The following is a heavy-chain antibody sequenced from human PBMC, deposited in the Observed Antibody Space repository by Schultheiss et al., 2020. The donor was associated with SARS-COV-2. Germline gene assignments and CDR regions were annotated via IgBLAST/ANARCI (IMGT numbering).Heavy chain of an antibody. CDR3: ARAPRAYYYYYYMDV. CDR2: IYHSGST. V-gene: IGHV4-34*01. Sequence: SETLSLTCAVYGGSFSGYYWSWIRQPPGKGLEWIGSIYHSGSTNYNPSLKSRVTISVDTSKNQFSLKLSSVTAADTAVYYCARAPRAYYYYYYMDVWGKGTTVTVSS. CDR1: GGSFSGYY. J-gene: IGHJ6*03.